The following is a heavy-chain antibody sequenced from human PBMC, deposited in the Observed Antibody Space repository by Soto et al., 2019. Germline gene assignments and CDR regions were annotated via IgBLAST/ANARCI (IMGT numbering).Heavy chain of an antibody. Sequence: PGGSLRLSCAASGFTFSSYAMSWVRQAPGKGLEWVSAISGSGGSTYYADSVKGRFTISRDNSKNTLYLQMNSLRAEDTAVYYCARDLLRFLEWLPFGFYYWGQGTLVTVSS. CDR3: ARDLLRFLEWLPFGFYY. CDR2: ISGSGGST. J-gene: IGHJ4*02. D-gene: IGHD3-3*01. CDR1: GFTFSSYA. V-gene: IGHV3-23*01.